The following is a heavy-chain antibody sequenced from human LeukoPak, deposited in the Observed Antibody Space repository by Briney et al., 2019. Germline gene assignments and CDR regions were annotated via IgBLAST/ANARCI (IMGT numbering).Heavy chain of an antibody. CDR2: IYSGGST. Sequence: GGSLRLSCAASGFTVSSNYMSWVRQAPGKGLEWVSVIYSGGSTYYADSVKGRFAISRDNSKNMLYLQMNSLRDEDTAVYYCAKGDAITGLFDYWGQGTLVTVSS. J-gene: IGHJ4*02. D-gene: IGHD1-20*01. CDR3: AKGDAITGLFDY. V-gene: IGHV3-53*01. CDR1: GFTVSSNY.